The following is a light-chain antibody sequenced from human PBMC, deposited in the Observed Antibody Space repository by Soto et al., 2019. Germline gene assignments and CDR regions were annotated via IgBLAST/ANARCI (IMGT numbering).Light chain of an antibody. Sequence: DIVMTQSPDSLAVSLGERATINCKSSQNVLYSSNNKYYLAWYQKKPGQPPKLPISWASTRESAVPDRFSGSGSGTDFTLSISSLKAEDVAVYYCQHYYNAATFGQGNKLEIK. V-gene: IGKV4-1*01. CDR3: QHYYNAAT. J-gene: IGKJ2*01. CDR2: WAS. CDR1: QNVLYSSNNKYY.